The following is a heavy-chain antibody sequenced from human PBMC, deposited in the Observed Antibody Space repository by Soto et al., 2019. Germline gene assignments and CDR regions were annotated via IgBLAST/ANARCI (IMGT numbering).Heavy chain of an antibody. CDR3: ARGWGRIFDY. V-gene: IGHV4-34*01. CDR1: GGSFSGYY. J-gene: IGHJ4*02. D-gene: IGHD7-27*01. Sequence: QVQLQQWGAGLLKPSETLSLTCAVYGGSFSGYYWNWIRQPPGKGLERIGESNHSGSTTYSPSLNSLVTISVDTSKNQFSLKLSSVTAVDTVVYYCARGWGRIFDYWCQGTLVTVSS. CDR2: SNHSGST.